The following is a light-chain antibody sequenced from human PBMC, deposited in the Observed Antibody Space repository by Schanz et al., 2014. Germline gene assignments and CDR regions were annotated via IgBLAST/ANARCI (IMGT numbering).Light chain of an antibody. J-gene: IGKJ1*01. CDR3: HQYGTSWWT. CDR2: AAS. CDR1: LSVSSY. V-gene: IGKV3-11*01. Sequence: EIVLTQSPATLSLSPGERATLSCRASLSVSSYLAWYQQKPDQAPRLLIDAASTRVTGVPDRFRGSGSVTKFTLTISSLEPEDSAVYYCHQYGTSWWTFGQGTKVEVK.